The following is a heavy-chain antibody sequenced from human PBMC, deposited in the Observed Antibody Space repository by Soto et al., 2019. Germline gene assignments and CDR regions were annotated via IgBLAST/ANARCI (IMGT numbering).Heavy chain of an antibody. J-gene: IGHJ5*02. CDR3: ARNWAAVWFDP. Sequence: EVQLVESGGGLVQPGGSLTLSCAVSGLTVSSNYMSWVRQAPGKGLEWVSVIYSDGSTYYADSVKGRFSISRDNSKNTLYLQMNSLRAEDTAVYYCARNWAAVWFDPWGQGTLVTVSS. V-gene: IGHV3-66*01. CDR1: GLTVSSNY. CDR2: IYSDGST. D-gene: IGHD6-25*01.